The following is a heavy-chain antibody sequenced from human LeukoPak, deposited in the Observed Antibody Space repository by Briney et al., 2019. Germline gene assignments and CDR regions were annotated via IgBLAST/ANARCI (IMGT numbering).Heavy chain of an antibody. V-gene: IGHV3-48*01. CDR1: GFTFSTYA. CDR3: AREKYGDYVSDY. Sequence: GGSLRLSCAACGFTFSTYAMKWVRQAPGKGLEWISYISSSTNTIYYADSLKGRFTISRDNAKNSLYLQMNSLRAEDTAVYYCAREKYGDYVSDYWGQGTLVTVSS. J-gene: IGHJ4*02. D-gene: IGHD4-17*01. CDR2: ISSSTNTI.